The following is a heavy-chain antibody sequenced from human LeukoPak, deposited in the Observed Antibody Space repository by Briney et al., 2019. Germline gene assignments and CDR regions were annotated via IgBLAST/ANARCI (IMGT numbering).Heavy chain of an antibody. Sequence: PSETLSLTCTVSGGSISSSSYYWGWIRQPPGKGLEWIGSIYYSGSTYYDPSLKSRVTISVDTSKNQFSLKLSSVTAADTAVYYCARQGIEDSSGYLFDFDYWGQGTLVTVSS. V-gene: IGHV4-39*01. D-gene: IGHD3-22*01. CDR2: IYYSGST. J-gene: IGHJ4*02. CDR1: GGSISSSSYY. CDR3: ARQGIEDSSGYLFDFDY.